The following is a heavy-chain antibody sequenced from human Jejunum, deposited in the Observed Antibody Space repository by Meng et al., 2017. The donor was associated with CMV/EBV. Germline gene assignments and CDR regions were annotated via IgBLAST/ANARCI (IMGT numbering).Heavy chain of an antibody. CDR1: GSTFTAYW. D-gene: IGHD4-23*01. CDR3: TRDYSGNWAIDY. CDR2: IHPNAGSI. J-gene: IGHJ4*02. Sequence: KASGSTFTAYWPRWVRQAPGQELAWMGRIHPNAGSIDYAQKFQGRVTMTRDTSISTVYMDLSSLTSDDTAVYYCTRDYSGNWAIDYWGQGTLVTVSS. V-gene: IGHV1-2*06.